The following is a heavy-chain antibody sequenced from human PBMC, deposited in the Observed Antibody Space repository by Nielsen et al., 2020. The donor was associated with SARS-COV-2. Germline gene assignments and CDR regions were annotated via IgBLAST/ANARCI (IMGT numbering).Heavy chain of an antibody. V-gene: IGHV3-30*03. CDR2: ISYDGSNK. CDR3: AICNGDYDGYGMDV. Sequence: GESLKISCAASGFTFSSYGMHWVRQAPGKGLEWVAVISYDGSNKYYADSVKGRFTISRDNAKNSLYLQMNSLRAEDTALYYCAICNGDYDGYGMDVWGQGTTVTVSS. J-gene: IGHJ6*02. D-gene: IGHD4-17*01. CDR1: GFTFSSYG.